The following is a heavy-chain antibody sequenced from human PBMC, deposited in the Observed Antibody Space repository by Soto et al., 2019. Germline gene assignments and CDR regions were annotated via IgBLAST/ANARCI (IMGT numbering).Heavy chain of an antibody. CDR3: ARGMYDSSGYYSH. V-gene: IGHV4-39*01. Sequence: SETLSLTCSVSGDSISNSRFYWAWIRQPPGEGLEWIGSIYHTGNAYYNPSLKSRVTISVDTSKNQFSLKLTSVTAADAALYYCARGMYDSSGYYSHWGQGTLVTVSS. CDR1: GDSISNSRFY. J-gene: IGHJ4*02. D-gene: IGHD3-22*01. CDR2: IYHTGNA.